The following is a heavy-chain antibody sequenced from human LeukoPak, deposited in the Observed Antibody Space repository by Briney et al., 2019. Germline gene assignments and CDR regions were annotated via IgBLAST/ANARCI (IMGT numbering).Heavy chain of an antibody. CDR2: IYYSGST. D-gene: IGHD5-12*01. V-gene: IGHV4-59*01. J-gene: IGHJ4*02. CDR3: ARDYRGYSGYDYMYYFDY. Sequence: SSETLSLTCTVSGGSISSYYWSWIRQPPGKGLEWIGYIYYSGSTNYNPSLKSRLTISVDTSKNKFSLKLSSPTAADTAAYYCARDYRGYSGYDYMYYFDYWGQGTLVTVSS. CDR1: GGSISSYY.